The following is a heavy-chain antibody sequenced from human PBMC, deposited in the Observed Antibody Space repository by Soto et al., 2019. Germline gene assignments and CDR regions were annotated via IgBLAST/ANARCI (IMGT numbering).Heavy chain of an antibody. J-gene: IGHJ5*02. V-gene: IGHV3-7*03. Sequence: PGGSLRLSCAASGLTFSSYWMSWVRQAPGKGLEWVANINEDGSEKNYVESVKGRFTISRHNGKKSLFLQMNSLRGEDTAVYYCVRDLDRWGQGTLVTVSS. CDR1: GLTFSSYW. CDR3: VRDLDR. CDR2: INEDGSEK.